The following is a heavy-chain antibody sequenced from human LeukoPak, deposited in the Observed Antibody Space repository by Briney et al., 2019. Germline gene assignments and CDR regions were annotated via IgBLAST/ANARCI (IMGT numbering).Heavy chain of an antibody. D-gene: IGHD3-22*01. Sequence: ASVKVSCKASGYTFTSYYMHWVRQAPGQGLEWMGIINPSGGSTSYARKFQGRVTMTRDTSTSTVYMELSSLGSEDTAVYYCARGKINYYDSSGYYPREFDYWGQGTLVTVSS. J-gene: IGHJ4*02. CDR1: GYTFTSYY. CDR2: INPSGGST. CDR3: ARGKINYYDSSGYYPREFDY. V-gene: IGHV1-46*01.